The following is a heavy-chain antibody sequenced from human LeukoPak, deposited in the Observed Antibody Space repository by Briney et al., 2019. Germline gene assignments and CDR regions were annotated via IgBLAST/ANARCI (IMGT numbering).Heavy chain of an antibody. CDR3: AGVPTNRSGWYYYYGMDV. J-gene: IGHJ6*02. D-gene: IGHD6-19*01. V-gene: IGHV4-34*01. CDR2: INHSGST. CDR1: GGSFSGYY. Sequence: SETLSLTCAVYGGSFSGYYWSWIRQPPGKGLEWIGEINHSGSTNYNPSLKSRVTISVDTSKYQFSLKLSSVTAADTAVYYCAGVPTNRSGWYYYYGMDVWGQGTTVTVSS.